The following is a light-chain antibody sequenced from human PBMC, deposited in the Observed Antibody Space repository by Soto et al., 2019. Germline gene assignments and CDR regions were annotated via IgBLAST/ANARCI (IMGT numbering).Light chain of an antibody. J-gene: IGLJ2*01. CDR3: ASWDDRLGAVI. CDR2: SNN. V-gene: IGLV1-47*02. Sequence: QSVLTQPPSASGTPGQRVFISCSGSSSNIGGINYAYWYQQLPGAAPKLLMQSNNLRPSGVPERISGSKSGTSASLAISGLRSEDEAGYYCASWDDRLGAVIFGGGTKLTVL. CDR1: SSNIGGINY.